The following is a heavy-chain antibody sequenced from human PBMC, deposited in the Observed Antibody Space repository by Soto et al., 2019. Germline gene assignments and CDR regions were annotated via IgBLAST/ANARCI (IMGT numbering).Heavy chain of an antibody. J-gene: IGHJ4*02. V-gene: IGHV3-53*01. D-gene: IGHD6-19*01. Sequence: EVQLVESGGGLIQPGGSLRLSCAASGFTVSSKYMTWVRQAPGKGLEWVSVIYGGGTTYYADSVKGRFTISRDNSKNTLSPQMNSLRTEATAVYYCVQTTGWPGFDFWGQGTLVTVSS. CDR2: IYGGGTT. CDR1: GFTVSSKY. CDR3: VQTTGWPGFDF.